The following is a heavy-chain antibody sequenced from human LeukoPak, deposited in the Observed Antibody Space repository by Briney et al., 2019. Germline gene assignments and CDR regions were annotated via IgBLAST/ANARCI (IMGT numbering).Heavy chain of an antibody. J-gene: IGHJ4*02. CDR1: GGSFSSGDYY. CDR3: ARVIMAVAGYYFDY. CDR2: IYYSGST. V-gene: IGHV4-30-4*08. D-gene: IGHD6-19*01. Sequence: SETLSLTCTVSGGSFSSGDYYWSWIRQPPGKGLEWIGYIYYSGSTYYNPSLKSRVTISVDTSKNQFSLKLSSVTAADTAVYYCARVIMAVAGYYFDYWGQGTLVTVSS.